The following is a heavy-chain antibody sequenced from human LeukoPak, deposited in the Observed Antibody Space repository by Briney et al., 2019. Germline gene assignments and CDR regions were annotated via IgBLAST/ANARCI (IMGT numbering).Heavy chain of an antibody. J-gene: IGHJ6*04. CDR1: GGSISSSNW. CDR2: IYHSGST. D-gene: IGHD6-19*01. V-gene: IGHV4-4*02. Sequence: SGTLSLTCAVSGGSISSSNWWSWVRQPPGKGLEWIGEIYHSGSTNYNPSLKSRVTISVDKSKNQFSLKLSSVTAADTAVYYCARYSGWYDYYYGMDVWGKGTTVTVSS. CDR3: ARYSGWYDYYYGMDV.